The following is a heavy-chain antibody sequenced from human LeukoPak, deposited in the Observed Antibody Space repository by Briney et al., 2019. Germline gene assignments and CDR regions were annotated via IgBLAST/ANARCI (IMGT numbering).Heavy chain of an antibody. CDR2: IKQDGSEK. CDR3: TREGILAGVDY. D-gene: IGHD6-13*01. V-gene: IGHV3-7*01. J-gene: IGHJ4*02. CDR1: GFTFSSYW. Sequence: PGGSLRLSCAASGFTFSSYWMSWVRQAPGKGLEWVANIKQDGSEKNYVDSVKGRFTISRDNAKNSMSLQMNSLRAEDTAVYYCTREGILAGVDYWGQGTLSPSPQ.